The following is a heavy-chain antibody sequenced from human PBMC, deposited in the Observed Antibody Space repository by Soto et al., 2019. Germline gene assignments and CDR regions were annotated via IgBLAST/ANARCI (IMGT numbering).Heavy chain of an antibody. D-gene: IGHD4-17*01. CDR3: ATSPKGYGDSIDY. V-gene: IGHV3-21*01. Sequence: RLSCAASGFTFSSYSMNWVRQAPGKGLEWVSSISSSSSYIYYADSVKGRFTISRDNAKNSLYLQMNSLRAEDTAVYYCATSPKGYGDSIDYWGQGTLVTVSS. J-gene: IGHJ4*02. CDR2: ISSSSSYI. CDR1: GFTFSSYS.